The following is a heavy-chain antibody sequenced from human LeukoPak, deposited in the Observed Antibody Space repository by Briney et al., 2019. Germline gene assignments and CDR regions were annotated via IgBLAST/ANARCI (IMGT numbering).Heavy chain of an antibody. V-gene: IGHV3-7*01. CDR1: GFTFSSYW. CDR2: IKQDGSEK. J-gene: IGHJ4*02. D-gene: IGHD6-19*01. CDR3: ARDRYSSGWYVPFDY. Sequence: GGSLRLSCAASGFTFSSYWMSWVRQAPGKGLEWVANIKQDGSEKYYADSVKGRFTISRDNAKNSLYLQMNSLRAEDTAVYYCARDRYSSGWYVPFDYWGQGTLVTVSS.